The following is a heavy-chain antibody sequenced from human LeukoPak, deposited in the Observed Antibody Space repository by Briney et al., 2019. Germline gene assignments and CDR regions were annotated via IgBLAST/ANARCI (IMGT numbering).Heavy chain of an antibody. V-gene: IGHV3-9*01. D-gene: IGHD6-13*01. CDR2: ILRNSGSI. CDR1: GFTFDDYA. CDR3: VKDGGRDTAAAYY. Sequence: PGRSLRLSCAASGFTFDDYAMHWVRQAPGKGLEWVSGILRNSGSIGYADSVKGRFTISRDDAKNSLYLQMNSLGAEDTALYYCVKDGGRDTAAAYYWGQGTLVSVSS. J-gene: IGHJ4*02.